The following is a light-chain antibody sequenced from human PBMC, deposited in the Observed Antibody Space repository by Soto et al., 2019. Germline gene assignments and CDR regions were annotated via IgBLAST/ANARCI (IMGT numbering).Light chain of an antibody. CDR1: SSDVGAYNY. V-gene: IGLV2-11*01. CDR3: CSYAGSYSPLYV. J-gene: IGLJ1*01. CDR2: DVT. Sequence: QSVLTQPRSVSGSPGQSVTISCTGTSSDVGAYNYVSWYQQHPGKAPKLMIYDVTKRPSGVPDRFSGSKSGNTASLTISGLQAEDEADYYCCSYAGSYSPLYVCGTGTKVTV.